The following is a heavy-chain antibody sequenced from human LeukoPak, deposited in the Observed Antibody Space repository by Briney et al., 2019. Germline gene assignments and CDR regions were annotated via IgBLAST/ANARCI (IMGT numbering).Heavy chain of an antibody. V-gene: IGHV5-51*01. CDR3: ARAPTSVSNPYYFDS. CDR1: GYSFSNYW. D-gene: IGHD4-11*01. Sequence: GESLKISXKGSGYSFSNYWIAWVRQMPGKGLEYMGIIYPGDYDTRYSPSFRGQVTISVDKSISTAYLQWTSLKASDTAIYYCARAPTSVSNPYYFDSWGQGTLVTVSS. J-gene: IGHJ4*02. CDR2: IYPGDYDT.